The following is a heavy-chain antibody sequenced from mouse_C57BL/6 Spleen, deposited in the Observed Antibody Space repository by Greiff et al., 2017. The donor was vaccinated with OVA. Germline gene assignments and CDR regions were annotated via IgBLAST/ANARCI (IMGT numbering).Heavy chain of an antibody. CDR2: ISYDGSN. CDR3: ARVYDGNTRNFDY. CDR1: GYSITSGYY. D-gene: IGHD2-1*01. Sequence: EVQLQESGPGLVKPSQSLSLTCSVTGYSITSGYYWNWIRQFPGNKLEWMGYISYDGSNNYNPSLKNRISITRDTSKNQFFLKLNSVTTEDTATDYCARVYDGNTRNFDYWGQGTTLTVSS. V-gene: IGHV3-6*01. J-gene: IGHJ2*01.